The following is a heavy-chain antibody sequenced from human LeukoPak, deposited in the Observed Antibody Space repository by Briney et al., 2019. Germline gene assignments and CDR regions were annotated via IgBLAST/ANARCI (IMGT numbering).Heavy chain of an antibody. J-gene: IGHJ4*02. V-gene: IGHV1-69*05. CDR1: GGTFSSYA. CDR2: IIPIFGTA. D-gene: IGHD4-17*01. Sequence: GASVKVSCKASGGTFSSYAISWVRQAPGQGLEWMGRIIPIFGTANYAQKFQGRVTITTDESTSTAYMELGSLRSEDTAVYYCAREHLRASYFDYWGQGTLVTVSS. CDR3: AREHLRASYFDY.